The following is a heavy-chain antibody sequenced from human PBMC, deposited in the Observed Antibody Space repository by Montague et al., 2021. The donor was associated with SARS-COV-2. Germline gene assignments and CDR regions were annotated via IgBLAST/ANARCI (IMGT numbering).Heavy chain of an antibody. CDR2: IYYSRST. D-gene: IGHD4-23*01. Sequence: SETLSLTCTVSGGSISSRSYYWGWIRQPPGKGLEWIGSIYYSRSTYYNPSLKSRVTISVDTSKNQFSLKLSSVTAADTAVYYCARLRGDYGGTYDTFDIWGQGTMVTVSS. CDR1: GGSISSRSYY. CDR3: ARLRGDYGGTYDTFDI. V-gene: IGHV4-39*01. J-gene: IGHJ3*02.